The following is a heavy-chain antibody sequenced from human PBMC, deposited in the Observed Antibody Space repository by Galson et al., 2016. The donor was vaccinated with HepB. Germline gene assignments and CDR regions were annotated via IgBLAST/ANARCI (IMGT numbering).Heavy chain of an antibody. CDR2: INGGGGKT. CDR3: ATEYVLRSLESSSYYFYGLDC. CDR1: GSTFSINS. Sequence: SLRLSCAASGSTFSINSMSWVRQAPGTGLEWVSTINGGGGKTHHADSVKGRFTISRDNAKNTLYLEMNSLRAEDTAIYYCATEYVLRSLESSSYYFYGLDCWGQGTTVTVSS. D-gene: IGHD3-3*01. V-gene: IGHV3-23*01. J-gene: IGHJ6*02.